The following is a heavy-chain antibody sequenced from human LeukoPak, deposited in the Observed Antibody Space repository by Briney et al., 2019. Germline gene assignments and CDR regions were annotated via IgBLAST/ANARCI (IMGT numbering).Heavy chain of an antibody. D-gene: IGHD3-16*01. J-gene: IGHJ4*02. Sequence: GVSLRLSCAASGFTFSGSWMSWVRQAPGKGLEWVASINQDGGEKYSLDSVKGRFTISRDNTKSSLYLQMNSLRAEDTAMYYCARYRHLYYWGQGTLVTVSS. CDR1: GFTFSGSW. V-gene: IGHV3-7*01. CDR3: ARYRHLYY. CDR2: INQDGGEK.